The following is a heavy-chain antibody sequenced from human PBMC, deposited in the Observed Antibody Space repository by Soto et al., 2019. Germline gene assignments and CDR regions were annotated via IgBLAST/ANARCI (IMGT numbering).Heavy chain of an antibody. Sequence: PGGSLRLSCAASGFTFSSYAMSWVRQAPGKGLEWVSAISGSGGSTYYADSVKGRFTISRDNSKNTLYLQMNSLRAEDTAVYYCAKVLPVGMATIRAPFDYWGQGTLVTVSS. CDR3: AKVLPVGMATIRAPFDY. J-gene: IGHJ4*02. CDR1: GFTFSSYA. D-gene: IGHD5-12*01. V-gene: IGHV3-23*01. CDR2: ISGSGGST.